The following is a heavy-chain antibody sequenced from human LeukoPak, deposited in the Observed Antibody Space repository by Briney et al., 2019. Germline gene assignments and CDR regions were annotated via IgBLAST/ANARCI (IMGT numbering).Heavy chain of an antibody. Sequence: SVKVSCKASGCTFSSYAISWVRQAPGQGLEWMGGIIPIFGTANYAQKFQGRVTITADESTSTAYMELSSLRSEDTAVYYCARAIPYDSSGYYYVRYYYYMDVWGKGTTVTISS. V-gene: IGHV1-69*13. D-gene: IGHD3-22*01. CDR1: GCTFSSYA. CDR3: ARAIPYDSSGYYYVRYYYYMDV. CDR2: IIPIFGTA. J-gene: IGHJ6*03.